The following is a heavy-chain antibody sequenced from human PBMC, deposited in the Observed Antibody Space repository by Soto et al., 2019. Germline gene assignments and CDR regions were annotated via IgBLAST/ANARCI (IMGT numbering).Heavy chain of an antibody. V-gene: IGHV4-39*01. CDR2: LFYSGAT. D-gene: IGHD6-6*01. Sequence: SETLSLTCTVSGGSISSNSYYWDWIRQPPGKGLEWIGSLFYSGATYHNPSLQSRFSISRDNAKNSLYLQMNSLRVEDTAVYFCGRYLPSISGRPGGWFDPWGQGTLVTVSS. J-gene: IGHJ5*02. CDR1: GGSISSNSYY. CDR3: GRYLPSISGRPGGWFDP.